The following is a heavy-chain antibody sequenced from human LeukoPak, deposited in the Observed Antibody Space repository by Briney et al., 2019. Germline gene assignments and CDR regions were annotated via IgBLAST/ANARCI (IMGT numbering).Heavy chain of an antibody. CDR1: GYSFSSYW. CDR3: ARQLASSASYAFDI. V-gene: IGHV5-51*01. D-gene: IGHD2-2*01. Sequence: GESLKISCKGSGYSFSSYWIAWVRQMPGKGLEWMGIIYPGDSGTRYSPSFQGQVTISADKSISTAYLQWSSLKASDTAMYYCARQLASSASYAFDIWGQGTMVTVSS. CDR2: IYPGDSGT. J-gene: IGHJ3*02.